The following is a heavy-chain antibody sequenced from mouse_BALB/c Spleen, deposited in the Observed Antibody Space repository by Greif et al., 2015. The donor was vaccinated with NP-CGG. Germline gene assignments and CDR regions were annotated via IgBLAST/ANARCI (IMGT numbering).Heavy chain of an antibody. CDR1: GFTFSSYG. Sequence: EVKLVESGGGLVQPGGSLKLSCAASGFTFSSYGMSWVRQTPDKRLELVATSNSNGGSTYCPDSVKGRFTISRDNAKNTLYLQMSSLKSEDTAMYYCARGDDGYSWFAYWGQGTLVTVSA. CDR2: SNSNGGST. CDR3: ARGDDGYSWFAY. J-gene: IGHJ3*01. V-gene: IGHV5-6-3*01. D-gene: IGHD2-3*01.